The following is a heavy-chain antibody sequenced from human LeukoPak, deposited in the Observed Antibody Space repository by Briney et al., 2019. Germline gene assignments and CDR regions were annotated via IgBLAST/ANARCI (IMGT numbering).Heavy chain of an antibody. CDR3: ARVGDYYDVFDY. J-gene: IGHJ4*02. CDR1: GGSISSSSYY. V-gene: IGHV4-39*07. D-gene: IGHD3-22*01. CDR2: IYYSGST. Sequence: ASETLSLTCTVSGGSISSSSYYWGWIRQPPGKGLEWIGSIYYSGSTYYNPSLKSRVTISVDTSKNQFSLKLSSVTAADTAVYYCARVGDYYDVFDYWGQGTLVTVSS.